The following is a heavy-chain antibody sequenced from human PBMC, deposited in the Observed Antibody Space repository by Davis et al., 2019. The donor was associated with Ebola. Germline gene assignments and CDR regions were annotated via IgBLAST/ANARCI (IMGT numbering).Heavy chain of an antibody. D-gene: IGHD6-13*01. V-gene: IGHV3-73*01. CDR3: TMGSSSFHNYYGMDV. CDR2: IRSKANSYAT. Sequence: GESLKIPCAASGFTFSGSAMHWVRQASGKGLEWVGRIRSKANSYATAYAASVKGRFTISRDDSKNTAYLQMNSLKTEDTAVYYCTMGSSSFHNYYGMDVWGQGTTVTVSS. CDR1: GFTFSGSA. J-gene: IGHJ6*02.